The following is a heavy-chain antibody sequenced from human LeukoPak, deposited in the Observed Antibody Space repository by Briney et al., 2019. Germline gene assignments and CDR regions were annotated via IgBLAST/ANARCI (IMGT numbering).Heavy chain of an antibody. Sequence: SETLSLTCAVYGGSFSGYYWSWIRQPPGKGLEWIGEINHSGSTNYNPSLKSRVTTSVDTSKNQFSLKLSSVTAADSAVYYCARGRVTFYYWGQGTLVTVSS. D-gene: IGHD2-21*02. V-gene: IGHV4-34*01. J-gene: IGHJ4*02. CDR1: GGSFSGYY. CDR2: INHSGST. CDR3: ARGRVTFYY.